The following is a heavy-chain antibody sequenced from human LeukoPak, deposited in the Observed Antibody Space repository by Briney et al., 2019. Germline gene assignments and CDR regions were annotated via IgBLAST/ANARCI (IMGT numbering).Heavy chain of an antibody. D-gene: IGHD6-13*01. V-gene: IGHV3-9*03. CDR2: IRWKSGII. J-gene: IGHJ4*02. CDR1: GFTFDDYG. Sequence: PGGSLRLSCVASGFTFDDYGISWVRQVPGKGLEWVSGIRWKSGIIAYADSVKGRFTISRDIAKNSLYLQMNNLRVEDMALYYCAARRGAAAGTDYFDYWGQGTLVTVSS. CDR3: AARRGAAAGTDYFDY.